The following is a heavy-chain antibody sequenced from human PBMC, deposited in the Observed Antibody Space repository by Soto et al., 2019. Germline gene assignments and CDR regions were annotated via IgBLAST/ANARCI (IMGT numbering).Heavy chain of an antibody. Sequence: PSETLSLTCSVSGGSINNYCWSWIRQPPGKGPEWIGYMCYSGSSNYNPSLKSRVTISVDRSKNQFSLKLSSVTAADTAVYYCAREGYSGYLRIGYGMDVWGQGTTVTVSS. CDR3: AREGYSGYLRIGYGMDV. CDR2: MCYSGSS. J-gene: IGHJ6*02. D-gene: IGHD5-12*01. V-gene: IGHV4-59*12. CDR1: GGSINNYC.